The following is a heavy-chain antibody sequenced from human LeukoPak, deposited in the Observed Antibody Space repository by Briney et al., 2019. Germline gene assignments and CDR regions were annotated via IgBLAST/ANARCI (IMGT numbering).Heavy chain of an antibody. D-gene: IGHD1-26*01. CDR1: GYTFTSYD. CDR2: INPSGGST. J-gene: IGHJ3*02. Sequence: ASVKVSCKTSGYTFTSYDISWVRQAPGHGLEWMGIINPSGGSTNYAQKFQGRVTMTRDMSTSTVYMELTSLRFEDTAVYYCARGAHVRYYRVAFDIWGQGTMVTVSS. CDR3: ARGAHVRYYRVAFDI. V-gene: IGHV1-46*01.